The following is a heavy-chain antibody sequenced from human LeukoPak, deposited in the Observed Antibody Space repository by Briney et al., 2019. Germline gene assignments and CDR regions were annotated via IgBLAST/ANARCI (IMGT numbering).Heavy chain of an antibody. Sequence: PSETLSLTCTVSGGSINSYYWSCLRQPPGKGLEWIGYIYYSGSTNYNPSLKSRVTISVDTSKNQFSLKLTSVTAADTAVYYCAGGSLVVAGRVDYWGQGTLVTVSS. V-gene: IGHV4-59*01. D-gene: IGHD6-19*01. CDR1: GGSINSYY. CDR3: AGGSLVVAGRVDY. CDR2: IYYSGST. J-gene: IGHJ4*02.